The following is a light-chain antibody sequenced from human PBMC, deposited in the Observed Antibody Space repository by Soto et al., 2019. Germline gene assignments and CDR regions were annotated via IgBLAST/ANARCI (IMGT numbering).Light chain of an antibody. CDR3: QSYDSRLSNYV. Sequence: SVLTQPPSLSGAPGQRVTISCTGSNSNIGAGYDVHWYQQFPGTAPKLLIYGNINRPSGVPDRFSGSKSGPSASPAITGLQAEDEADYYCQSYDSRLSNYVFGGGTKVTVL. CDR2: GNI. J-gene: IGLJ1*01. V-gene: IGLV1-40*01. CDR1: NSNIGAGYD.